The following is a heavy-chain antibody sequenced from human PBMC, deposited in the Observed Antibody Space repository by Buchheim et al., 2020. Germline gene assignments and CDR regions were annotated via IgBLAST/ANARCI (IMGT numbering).Heavy chain of an antibody. CDR2: MWYDGSNK. CDR3: ARKARHSPNWYSDL. V-gene: IGHV3-33*01. J-gene: IGHJ2*01. Sequence: QVQLVESGGGLVQPGRSLRLSCAASGFSFSIYGMHWVRQVPGKGLEWVADMWYDGSNKYYADSVKGRFTISRDNSEKMLYLQMNSLRTEDTAVYYCARKARHSPNWYSDLWGRGTL. D-gene: IGHD4-11*01. CDR1: GFSFSIYG.